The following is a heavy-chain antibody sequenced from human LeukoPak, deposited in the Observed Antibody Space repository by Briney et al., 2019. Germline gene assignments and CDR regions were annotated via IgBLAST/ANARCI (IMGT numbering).Heavy chain of an antibody. Sequence: GGSLRLSCAASGVTVSSNYMSWVRQAPGKGLEWVSVIYSGGSTYYADSVKGRFTISRDNSKNTLYLQMDSLRAEDTAVYYCTRAVAGTYFDYWGQGTLVTVSS. J-gene: IGHJ4*02. V-gene: IGHV3-66*01. CDR1: GVTVSSNY. CDR2: IYSGGST. D-gene: IGHD6-19*01. CDR3: TRAVAGTYFDY.